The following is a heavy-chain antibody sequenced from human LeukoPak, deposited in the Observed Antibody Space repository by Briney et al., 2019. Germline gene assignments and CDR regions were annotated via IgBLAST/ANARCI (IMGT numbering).Heavy chain of an antibody. CDR1: GGSISSGDYY. D-gene: IGHD3-3*01. J-gene: IGHJ4*02. CDR3: ARGGDFWSGYHFDY. CDR2: IYYSGST. Sequence: SQTLSLTCTVSGGSISSGDYYWSWIRQPPGKGLEWIGYIYYSGSTYYNPSLKSRVTISVYTSKNQFSLKLSSVTAADTAVYYCARGGDFWSGYHFDYWGQGTLVTVSS. V-gene: IGHV4-30-4*01.